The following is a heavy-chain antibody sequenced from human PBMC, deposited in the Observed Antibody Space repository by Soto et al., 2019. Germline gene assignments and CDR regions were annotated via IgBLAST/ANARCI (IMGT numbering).Heavy chain of an antibody. Sequence: GGSLRLSCAASEFNFNRYGMHWVRQAPGKGLEWVALISYDGSNKYYADSVKGRFTISRDNSKNTIYLQMNSLRADDTAVYYCARDPGSSHFDYWGQGALVTVSS. CDR3: ARDPGSSHFDY. CDR2: ISYDGSNK. D-gene: IGHD6-19*01. V-gene: IGHV3-30*19. CDR1: EFNFNRYG. J-gene: IGHJ4*02.